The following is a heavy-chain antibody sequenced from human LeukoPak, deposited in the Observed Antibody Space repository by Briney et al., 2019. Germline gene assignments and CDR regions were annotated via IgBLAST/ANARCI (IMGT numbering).Heavy chain of an antibody. D-gene: IGHD2-2*01. CDR1: GGSISSGSYY. J-gene: IGHJ4*02. Sequence: PSQTLSLTCTVSGGSISSGSYYWSWIRQPAGKGLEWIGRIYTSGSTNYNPSLKSRVTISVDTSKNQFSLKLSSVTAADTAVYYCASADCSSTSCAPDYWGQGTLVTVSS. CDR2: IYTSGST. V-gene: IGHV4-61*02. CDR3: ASADCSSTSCAPDY.